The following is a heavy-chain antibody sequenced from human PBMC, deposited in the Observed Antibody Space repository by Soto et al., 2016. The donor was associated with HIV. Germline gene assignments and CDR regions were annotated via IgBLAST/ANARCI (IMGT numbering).Heavy chain of an antibody. J-gene: IGHJ5*02. D-gene: IGHD4-17*01. V-gene: IGHV4-39*01. Sequence: QLQLQESGPGLVKPSETLSLTCTVSGGSISSSSYYWGWIRQPPGKGLEWIGSIYYSGSTYYNPSLKSRVTISVDTSKNQFSLKLSSVTAADTAVYYCARHFRTPTLRSPNWFDPWAREPWSPSPQ. CDR1: GGSISSSSYY. CDR2: IYYSGST. CDR3: ARHFRTPTLRSPNWFDP.